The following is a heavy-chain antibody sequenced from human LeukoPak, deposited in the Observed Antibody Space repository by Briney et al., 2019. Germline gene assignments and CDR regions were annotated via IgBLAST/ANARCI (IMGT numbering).Heavy chain of an antibody. CDR3: ARDLSGVTGYTYGRGIDY. V-gene: IGHV3-30*02. CDR1: GFTFSNYD. Sequence: GGSLRLSCAASGFTFSNYDMHWVRQAPGKGLEWVAFIRYDGSIKYYADSVKGRFTISRDNAKNSLFLQMDSLRAEDTAVYYCARDLSGVTGYTYGRGIDYWGQGTLVTVSS. D-gene: IGHD5-18*01. CDR2: IRYDGSIK. J-gene: IGHJ4*02.